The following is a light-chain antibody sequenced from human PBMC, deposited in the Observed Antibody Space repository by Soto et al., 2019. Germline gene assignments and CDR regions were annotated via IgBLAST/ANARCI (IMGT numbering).Light chain of an antibody. CDR1: SSDVGGYKF. Sequence: QSALTQPPSASGSPGQSVTISCTGTSSDVGGYKFVSWYQQHPGKAPKLIIYEVSPRPSGVPDRFSASKSGDTASLTVSGLRAEDEADYYCSSYAGSNMGVFGSGTKLTVL. CDR3: SSYAGSNMGV. V-gene: IGLV2-8*01. J-gene: IGLJ1*01. CDR2: EVS.